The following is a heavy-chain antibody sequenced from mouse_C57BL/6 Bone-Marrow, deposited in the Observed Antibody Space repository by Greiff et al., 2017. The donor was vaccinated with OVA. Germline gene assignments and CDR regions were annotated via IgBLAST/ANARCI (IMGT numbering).Heavy chain of an antibody. Sequence: EVQLVESGPELVKPGASVKIPCKASGYTFTDYNMDWVKQSHGKSLEWIGDINPNNGGTIYNQKFKGKATLTVDKSSSTAYMELRSLTSEDTAVYYCARDYAHYYAMDYWGQGTSVTVSS. CDR1: GYTFTDYN. J-gene: IGHJ4*01. V-gene: IGHV1-18*01. CDR2: INPNNGGT. CDR3: ARDYAHYYAMDY. D-gene: IGHD2-4*01.